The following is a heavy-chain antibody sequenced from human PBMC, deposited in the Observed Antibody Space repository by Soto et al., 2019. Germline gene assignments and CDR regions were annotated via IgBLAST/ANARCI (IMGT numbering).Heavy chain of an antibody. Sequence: QVHLQESGPGLVKPSETLSLTCTVSGDSINTXYWXWXXXXPGKGLEWIGYIFHIGSSNYNPSLKSRXTISXXXXXXXXXXXXXXXXXXXXXXXXXXRXXSSSWYGVYFDFWGPGTLVTVSS. CDR3: XRXXSSSWYGVYFDF. CDR2: IFHIGSS. J-gene: IGHJ4*02. CDR1: GDSINTXY. V-gene: IGHV4-59*01. D-gene: IGHD6-13*01.